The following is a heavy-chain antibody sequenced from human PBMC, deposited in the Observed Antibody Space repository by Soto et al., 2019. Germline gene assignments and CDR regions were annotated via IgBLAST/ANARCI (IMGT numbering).Heavy chain of an antibody. CDR1: GGFTSTNNW. D-gene: IGHD3-10*01. CDR3: ARSPPSSYYGGSGTFDY. CDR2: AYHSGST. V-gene: IGHV4-4*02. J-gene: IGHJ4*02. Sequence: QLQLQESGPGLVRPSGTLSLTCAVSGGFTSTNNWWSWVRQPPGKGLEWIGVAYHSGSTEYNPSLKSRVSISVDKSKNQISLKLTSATAADTAVYYCARSPPSSYYGGSGTFDYWGQGTLVTVSS.